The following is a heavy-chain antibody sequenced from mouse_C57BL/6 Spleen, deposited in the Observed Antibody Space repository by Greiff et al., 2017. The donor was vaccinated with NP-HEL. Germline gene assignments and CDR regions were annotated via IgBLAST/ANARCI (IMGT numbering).Heavy chain of an antibody. V-gene: IGHV1-69*01. CDR2: IDPSDSYT. D-gene: IGHD1-1*01. CDR1: GYTFTSYW. Sequence: VKLQQPGAELVMPGASVKLSCKASGYTFTSYWMHWVKQRPGQGLEWIGEIDPSDSYTNYNQKFKGKSTLTVDKSSSTAYMQLSSLTSEDSAVYYCARRLLRYPYWYFDVWGTGTTVTVSS. CDR3: ARRLLRYPYWYFDV. J-gene: IGHJ1*03.